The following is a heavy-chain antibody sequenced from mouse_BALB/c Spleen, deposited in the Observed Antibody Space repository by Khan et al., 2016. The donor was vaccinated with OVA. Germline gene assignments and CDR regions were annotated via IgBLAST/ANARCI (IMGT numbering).Heavy chain of an antibody. CDR3: ARVPSTMITRDLFAY. CDR1: GFSLTSYG. D-gene: IGHD2-4*01. V-gene: IGHV2-9*02. CDR2: IWAGGST. J-gene: IGHJ3*01. Sequence: QVQLKESGPGLVAPSQSLSITCTVSGFSLTSYGVHWVRQPPGKGLEWLGVIWAGGSTNYNSALMSRLSISKDNSKSQVFLKMNSLQTDDTAMYYCARVPSTMITRDLFAYWGQGTLVTVSA.